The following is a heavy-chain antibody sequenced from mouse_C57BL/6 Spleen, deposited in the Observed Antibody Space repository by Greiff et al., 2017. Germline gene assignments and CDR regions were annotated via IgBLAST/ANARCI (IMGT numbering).Heavy chain of an antibody. Sequence: SCKASGYTFTSYWMHWVKQRPGRGLEWIGRIDPNSGGTKYNEKFKSKATLTVDKPSSTAYMQLSSLTSEDSAVYYCARGGTTVPYYYAMDYWGQGTSVTVSS. D-gene: IGHD1-1*01. CDR2: IDPNSGGT. CDR3: ARGGTTVPYYYAMDY. J-gene: IGHJ4*01. CDR1: GYTFTSYW. V-gene: IGHV1-72*01.